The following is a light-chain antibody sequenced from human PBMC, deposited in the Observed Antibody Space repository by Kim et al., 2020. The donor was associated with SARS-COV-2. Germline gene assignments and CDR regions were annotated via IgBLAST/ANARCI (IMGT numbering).Light chain of an antibody. J-gene: IGLJ3*02. CDR1: SGHSSYA. CDR3: QTWGTGMV. CDR2: LNSDGSH. Sequence: GASVKLTCTPSSGHSSYAIAWHQQQPEKGPRYLMKLNSDGSHSKGDGIPDRFSGSSSGAERYLTISSIQSEDEADYYCQTWGTGMVFGGGTKVTVL. V-gene: IGLV4-69*01.